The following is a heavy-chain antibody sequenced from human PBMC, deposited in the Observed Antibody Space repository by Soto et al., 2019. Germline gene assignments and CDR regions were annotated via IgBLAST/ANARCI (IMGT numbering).Heavy chain of an antibody. CDR3: ARISPLYYDSSGYDNWFDP. CDR1: GGSISSYY. V-gene: IGHV4-59*12. CDR2: IYYSGST. J-gene: IGHJ5*02. D-gene: IGHD3-22*01. Sequence: SETLSLTCTVSGGSISSYYWSWIRQPPGKGLEWIGYIYYSGSTNYNPSLKSRVTISVDTSKNQFSLKLSSVTAADTAVYYCARISPLYYDSSGYDNWFDPWGQGTLVTVSS.